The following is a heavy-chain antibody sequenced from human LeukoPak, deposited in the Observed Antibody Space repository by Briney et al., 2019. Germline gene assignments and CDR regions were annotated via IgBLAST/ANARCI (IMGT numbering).Heavy chain of an antibody. CDR1: GGSISSYY. CDR2: IYASGST. V-gene: IGHV4-4*09. J-gene: IGHJ5*02. Sequence: SETLSLTCTVSGGSISSYYWSWIRQPPGKGREWIGYIYASGSTNYNPSLKSRVTISVDTSNNQFSLKLLSVSAADTAVYYCAKRAGATGSGWFDPWGQGTLVTVSS. D-gene: IGHD1-26*01. CDR3: AKRAGATGSGWFDP.